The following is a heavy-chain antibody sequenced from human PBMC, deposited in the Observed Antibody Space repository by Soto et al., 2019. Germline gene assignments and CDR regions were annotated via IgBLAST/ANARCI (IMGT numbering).Heavy chain of an antibody. Sequence: GGALSLSCAASGFTFSSYAMSWTRHAPGKGLEWVSAISSSGGSTYYSDSVKGRFTICRDNSKKTLYLQINSLRAEDTAVYYYAKVGISMVRGTVPGAEFDYWGQATLVPVSS. CDR3: AKVGISMVRGTVPGAEFDY. CDR2: ISSSGGST. V-gene: IGHV3-23*01. D-gene: IGHD3-10*01. J-gene: IGHJ4*02. CDR1: GFTFSSYA.